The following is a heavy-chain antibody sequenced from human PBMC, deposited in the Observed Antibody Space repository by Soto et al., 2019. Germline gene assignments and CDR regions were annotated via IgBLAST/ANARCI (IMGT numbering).Heavy chain of an antibody. CDR3: ARGRGGYFDY. J-gene: IGHJ4*02. D-gene: IGHD3-10*01. V-gene: IGHV4-34*01. Sequence: SETLSLTCAVYGGSFSGYYWSWIRQPPGKGLEWIGEINHSGSTNYNPSLKSRVTISVDTSKNQFSLKLSSVTAADTAVYYCARGRGGYFDYWGQGTLVTVSS. CDR2: INHSGST. CDR1: GGSFSGYY.